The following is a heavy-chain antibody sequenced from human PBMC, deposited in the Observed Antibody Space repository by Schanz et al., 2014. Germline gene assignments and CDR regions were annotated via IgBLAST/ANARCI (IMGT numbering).Heavy chain of an antibody. CDR1: GFSLNTYG. D-gene: IGHD4-17*01. CDR2: IWNNGVTK. Sequence: QAQLMESGGGVVQPGTSLILSCSVSGFSLNTYGIHWFRQPAGKGLEWVAVIWNNGVTKYYADSVRSRFTISRDRFQNTLYLRMSSLRAEDTAVYCCARPRFDYGEVDYWGQGTLVTVSS. J-gene: IGHJ4*02. CDR3: ARPRFDYGEVDY. V-gene: IGHV3-33*01.